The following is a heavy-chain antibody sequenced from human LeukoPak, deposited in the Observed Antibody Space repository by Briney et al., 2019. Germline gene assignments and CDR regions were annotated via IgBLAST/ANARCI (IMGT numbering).Heavy chain of an antibody. Sequence: ASVKVSCKASGYSFIKYDMNWVRQAPGQGLEWMGWINTNTGNPTYAQGFIGRFVFSLDTSVSTAYLQISSLKAEDTAVYYCARNNADGEGRFSYWGQGTLVTVSS. CDR1: GYSFIKYD. D-gene: IGHD3-10*01. CDR2: INTNTGNP. CDR3: ARNNADGEGRFSY. J-gene: IGHJ4*02. V-gene: IGHV7-4-1*02.